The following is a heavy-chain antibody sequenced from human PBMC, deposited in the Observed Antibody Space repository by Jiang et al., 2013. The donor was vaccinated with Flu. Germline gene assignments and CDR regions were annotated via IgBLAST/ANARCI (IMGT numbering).Heavy chain of an antibody. CDR3: ARECTGCHWFDP. Sequence: SGAEVKKPGASVKVSCQASAYTLTSYYIHWVRQAPGQGLEWMGAIEPSGGTTNYAQKFQGRVTMTRDTSTSTVFMEVSSLRSEDTALYYCARECTGCHWFDPWGQGTLVTVSS. V-gene: IGHV1-46*01. CDR1: AYTLTSYY. D-gene: IGHD2-8*02. CDR2: IEPSGGTT. J-gene: IGHJ5*02.